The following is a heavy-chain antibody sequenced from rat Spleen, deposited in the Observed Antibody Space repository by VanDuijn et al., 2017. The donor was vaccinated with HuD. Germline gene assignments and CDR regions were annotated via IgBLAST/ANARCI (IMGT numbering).Heavy chain of an antibody. CDR2: ISYDGSST. CDR1: GFTFSDYY. V-gene: IGHV5-22*01. Sequence: EVQLVESGGGLVQPGRSLKLSCAASGFTFSDYYMAWVRQAPKKGLEWVASISYDGSSTYYRDSVKGRFTISRDNTKSTLYLQMNSLRSEDTATYYCTRRGYLSNWYFDFWGPGIMVTVSS. J-gene: IGHJ1*01. CDR3: TRRGYLSNWYFDF. D-gene: IGHD1-11*01.